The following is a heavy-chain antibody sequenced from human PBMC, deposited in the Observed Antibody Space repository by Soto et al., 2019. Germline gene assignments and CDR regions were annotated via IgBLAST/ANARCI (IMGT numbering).Heavy chain of an antibody. Sequence: TGGSLRLSCAASGFTFSSYAMSWVRQAPGKGLEWVSAISGSGGSTYYADSVKGRFTISRDNSKDTLYLQMNSLRAEDTAVYYCAKGGAVAGIYYYYGMDVWGQGTTVTVSS. J-gene: IGHJ6*02. CDR1: GFTFSSYA. CDR3: AKGGAVAGIYYYYGMDV. CDR2: ISGSGGST. V-gene: IGHV3-23*01. D-gene: IGHD6-19*01.